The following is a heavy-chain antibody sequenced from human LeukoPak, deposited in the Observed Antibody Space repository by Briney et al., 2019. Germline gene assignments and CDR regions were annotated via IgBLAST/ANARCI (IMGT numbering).Heavy chain of an antibody. CDR3: ARDGFRYFGSGSYYVGSWFDP. D-gene: IGHD3-10*01. V-gene: IGHV1-18*01. CDR1: GYTFTNYG. CDR2: ISVYNGNT. Sequence: ASVKVSCKASGYTFTNYGISWVRQAPGQGLEWMGWISVYNGNTNYAQKFQGRVTMTTDTSTSTAYMELRSLRSDDTAVYYCARDGFRYFGSGSYYVGSWFDPWGQGTLVTVSS. J-gene: IGHJ5*02.